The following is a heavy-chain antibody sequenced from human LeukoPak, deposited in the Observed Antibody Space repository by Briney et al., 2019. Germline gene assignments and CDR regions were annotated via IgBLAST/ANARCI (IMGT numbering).Heavy chain of an antibody. V-gene: IGHV3-53*01. CDR2: IHRGGST. Sequence: GGSLRLSCAASGFTVSSNYMGWVRQAPGKGLEWVSVIHRGGSTYYADSVEGRFTISRDNSKNTLYLQMNSLGVEDTAVYYCALDCCSGSRFDHWGQGTLVTVPS. CDR1: GFTVSSNY. CDR3: ALDCCSGSRFDH. D-gene: IGHD2-15*01. J-gene: IGHJ4*02.